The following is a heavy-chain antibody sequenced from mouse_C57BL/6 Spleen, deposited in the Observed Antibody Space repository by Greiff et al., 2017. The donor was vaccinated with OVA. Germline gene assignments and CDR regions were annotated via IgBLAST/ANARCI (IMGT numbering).Heavy chain of an antibody. CDR2: IDPSDSET. CDR1: GYTFTSYW. Sequence: VQLQQPGAELVRPGSSVKLSCKASGYTFTSYWMHWVKQRPIQGLEWIGNIDPSDSETHYNQKFKDKATLTVDKSSSTAYMQLSSLTSEDSAVYYCARIDYGSSYPFAYWGQGTLVTVSA. V-gene: IGHV1-52*01. CDR3: ARIDYGSSYPFAY. J-gene: IGHJ3*01. D-gene: IGHD1-1*01.